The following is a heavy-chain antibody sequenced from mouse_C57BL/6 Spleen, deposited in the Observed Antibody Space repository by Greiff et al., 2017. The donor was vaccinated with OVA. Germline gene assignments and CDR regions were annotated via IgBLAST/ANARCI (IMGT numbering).Heavy chain of an antibody. J-gene: IGHJ4*01. V-gene: IGHV5-17*01. CDR1: GFTFSDYG. CDR3: EKIYCGNYVAMDY. Sequence: EVMLVESGGGLVKPGGSLKLSCAASGFTFSDYGMHWVRQAPEKGLEWVAYISSGSSTIYYADTVKGRFTISRDNAKNTLFLQMTRLRSEDTAMYYCEKIYCGNYVAMDYWGQGTSVTVSS. CDR2: ISSGSSTI. D-gene: IGHD2-1*01.